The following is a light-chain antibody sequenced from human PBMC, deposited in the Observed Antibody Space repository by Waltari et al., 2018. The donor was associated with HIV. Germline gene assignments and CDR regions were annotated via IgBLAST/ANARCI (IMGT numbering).Light chain of an antibody. V-gene: IGKV1-NL1*01. CDR2: DAS. Sequence: DIQVTQSPSSLSASVGDRVTITCRASEGISSALAWYQQKPGKAPKLLLYDASRLESGVPSRFSGSGSGTDYALTISSLQPEDFATYYCQHYYNIPLTFGGGTKVEIK. CDR1: EGISSA. J-gene: IGKJ4*01. CDR3: QHYYNIPLT.